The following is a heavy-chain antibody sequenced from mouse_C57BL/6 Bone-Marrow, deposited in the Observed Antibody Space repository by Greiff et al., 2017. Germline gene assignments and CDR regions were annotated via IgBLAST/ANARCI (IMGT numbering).Heavy chain of an antibody. Sequence: VQLKESGGGLVQPGGSMKLSCVASGFTFSNYWMNWVRQSPEKGLEWVAQIRLKSDNYATHYAESVKGRFTISRDDSKSSVYLQMNNLRAEDTGIYYCTVFAYWGQGTLVTVSA. J-gene: IGHJ3*01. CDR2: IRLKSDNYAT. CDR1: GFTFSNYW. V-gene: IGHV6-3*01. CDR3: TVFAY.